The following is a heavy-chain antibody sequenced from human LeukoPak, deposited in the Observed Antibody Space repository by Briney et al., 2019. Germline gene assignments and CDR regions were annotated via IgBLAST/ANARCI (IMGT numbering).Heavy chain of an antibody. Sequence: ASVKVSCKTSGYTFDNYDINWVRQATGQGLEWMGWMNPNSDNTGYAQKFLGRVSMTRNTSISTAYMELSSLRSEDTAVYYCARGGGSGYYAFDYWGQGTLVTVSS. D-gene: IGHD3-16*01. CDR1: GYTFDNYD. CDR2: MNPNSDNT. J-gene: IGHJ4*02. V-gene: IGHV1-8*01. CDR3: ARGGGSGYYAFDY.